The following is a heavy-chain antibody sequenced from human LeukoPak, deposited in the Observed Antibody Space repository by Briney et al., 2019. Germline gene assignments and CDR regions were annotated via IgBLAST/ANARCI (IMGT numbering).Heavy chain of an antibody. V-gene: IGHV3-21*01. J-gene: IGHJ4*02. CDR2: ISSSSYI. CDR3: ARQVCGSGSYPFD. D-gene: IGHD3-10*01. CDR1: GFTFSSYE. Sequence: PGGSLRLSCAASGFTFSSYEMNWVRQAPGKGLEWVSSISSSSYIYYADSVKGRFTISRDNAKNSLYLQMNSLRAEDTAVYYCARQVCGSGSYPFDWGQGTLVTVSS.